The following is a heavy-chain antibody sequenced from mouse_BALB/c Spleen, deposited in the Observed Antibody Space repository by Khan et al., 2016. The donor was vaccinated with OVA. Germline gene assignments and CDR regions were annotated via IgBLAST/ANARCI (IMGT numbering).Heavy chain of an antibody. J-gene: IGHJ3*01. CDR3: TRGGFGGFAF. Sequence: VRLQQSGPELVKPGTSVKIPCKASGYTFADYNVDWVKQSHGKSLEWIGDITPNNGGSIYNQKFKGKATLTVDKSSSTAYMELRSLTSEDSAGYYCTRGGFGGFAFWGQGTLVTVSA. CDR2: ITPNNGGS. CDR1: GYTFADYN. V-gene: IGHV1-18*01.